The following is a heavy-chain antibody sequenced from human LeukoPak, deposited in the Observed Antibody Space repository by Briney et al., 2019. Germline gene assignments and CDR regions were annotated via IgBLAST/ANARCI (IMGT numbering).Heavy chain of an antibody. CDR2: IRYDGSNK. J-gene: IGHJ4*02. CDR1: GFTFSSYG. D-gene: IGHD6-6*01. CDR3: AKEYSSSSNYGY. V-gene: IGHV3-30*02. Sequence: GGSLRLSCAASGFTFSSYGMHWVRQAPGKGLEWVAFIRYDGSNKYYADSVKGRFTISRDNSKNTLYLQMNSLRAEDTAVYYCAKEYSSSSNYGYWGQGTLVTVSS.